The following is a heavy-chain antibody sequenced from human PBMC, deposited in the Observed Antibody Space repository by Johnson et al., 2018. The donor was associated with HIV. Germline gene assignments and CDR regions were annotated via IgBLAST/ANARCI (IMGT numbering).Heavy chain of an antibody. D-gene: IGHD1-14*01. CDR3: AKGGSLTQDAPFDI. CDR2: IYSGGST. CDR1: GFTVSSNY. J-gene: IGHJ3*02. V-gene: IGHV3-66*01. Sequence: VQLVESGGGLVQPGGSLRLSCAASGFTVSSNYMSWVRQAPGKGLEWVSVIYSGGSTYYADSVKGRFTISRDNSKNTLYLQMNSLRAEDTAVYYCAKGGSLTQDAPFDIWGQGTMVTVSS.